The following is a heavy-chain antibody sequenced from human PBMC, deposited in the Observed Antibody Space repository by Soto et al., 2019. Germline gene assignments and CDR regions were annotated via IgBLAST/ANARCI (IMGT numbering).Heavy chain of an antibody. CDR2: IYYSGST. D-gene: IGHD1-26*01. J-gene: IGHJ3*02. V-gene: IGHV4-59*01. Sequence: SETLSLTSTVSGGSISSFYWSWIRQPPGKGLEWIGYIYYSGSTNYNPSLKSRVTISVDTSKNQFSLKLSSVTAADTAVYYCARVMVGATYDAFDIWGQGTMVTVSS. CDR1: GGSISSFY. CDR3: ARVMVGATYDAFDI.